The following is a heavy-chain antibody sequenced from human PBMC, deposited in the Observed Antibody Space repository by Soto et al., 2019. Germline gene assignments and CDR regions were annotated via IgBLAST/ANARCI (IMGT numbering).Heavy chain of an antibody. J-gene: IGHJ4*02. D-gene: IGHD6-19*01. Sequence: QVQLQEVGPGLVTPSQTLSLTCTVSGGSMSSGGYYWSWIRQHPGKVLEWIGYIYYSGSTYYNPSLKSRVTISVATSKNQFSLELSSVTAADTAVYYCARVMERGYSSGLFDYWGQGTLVTVSS. V-gene: IGHV4-31*03. CDR2: IYYSGST. CDR1: GGSMSSGGYY. CDR3: ARVMERGYSSGLFDY.